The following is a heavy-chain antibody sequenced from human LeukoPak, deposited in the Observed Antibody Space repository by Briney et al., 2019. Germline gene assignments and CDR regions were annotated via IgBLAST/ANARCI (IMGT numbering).Heavy chain of an antibody. CDR2: MNPNSGNT. V-gene: IGHV1-8*03. Sequence: ASVEVSCKASGYTFTSYDINWVRQATGQGLEWMGWMNPNSGNTGYAQKFQGRVTITRNTSISTAYMELSSLRSEDTAVYYCARGSAGITMVRGVIITKGWFDPWGQGTLVTVSS. D-gene: IGHD3-10*01. CDR1: GYTFTSYD. CDR3: ARGSAGITMVRGVIITKGWFDP. J-gene: IGHJ5*02.